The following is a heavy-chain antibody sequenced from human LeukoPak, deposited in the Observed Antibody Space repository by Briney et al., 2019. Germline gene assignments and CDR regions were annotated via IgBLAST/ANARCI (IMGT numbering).Heavy chain of an antibody. J-gene: IGHJ4*02. CDR3: ARAAPLTPSHGWLFDY. Sequence: GGSLRLSCAASGFTFSSYSMNWVRQAPGKGLEWVSSISSSSYIYYADSVKGRFTISRDNAKNSLYLQMNSLRAEDTAVYYCARAAPLTPSHGWLFDYWGQGTLVTVSS. CDR2: ISSSSYI. D-gene: IGHD3-10*01. V-gene: IGHV3-21*01. CDR1: GFTFSSYS.